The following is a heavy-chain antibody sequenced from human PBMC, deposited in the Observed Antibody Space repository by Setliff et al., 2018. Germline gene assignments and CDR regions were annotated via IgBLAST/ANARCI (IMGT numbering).Heavy chain of an antibody. V-gene: IGHV3-30*02. CDR2: MPYNEIHR. J-gene: IGHJ6*03. CDR1: GFIFNDYW. CDR3: AKSSVASTFYYFYYMDV. D-gene: IGHD6-19*01. Sequence: PGGSLRLSCAASGFIFNDYWMHWVRQAPGKGLEWVAFMPYNEIHRYFADSVKGRFTISRDTSKNTLYLQMDSLRTEDTAVYYCAKSSVASTFYYFYYMDVWGKGTTVTVSS.